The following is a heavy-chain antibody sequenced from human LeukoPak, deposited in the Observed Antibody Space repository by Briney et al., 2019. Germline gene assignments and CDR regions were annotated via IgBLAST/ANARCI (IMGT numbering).Heavy chain of an antibody. J-gene: IGHJ4*02. V-gene: IGHV4-30-2*03. Sequence: PSQTLSLTCTVSGDSISSGSYYWSWIRQPAGKGLEWIGSIYYSGNTYYNASLKSQVSISIDTSKNQFSLGLTSVTAADTAVYYCARQTGSGLFILPGGQGTLVTVSS. CDR1: GDSISSGSYY. CDR2: IYYSGNT. CDR3: ARQTGSGLFILP. D-gene: IGHD3/OR15-3a*01.